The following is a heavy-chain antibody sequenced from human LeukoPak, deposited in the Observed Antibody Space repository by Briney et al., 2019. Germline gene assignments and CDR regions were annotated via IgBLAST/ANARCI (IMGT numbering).Heavy chain of an antibody. D-gene: IGHD6-25*01. Sequence: SETVSLNCSVYSCSFSGYYWVWIRQPPGKGLEWIGEIKHSGSTNYNPSLKSRVTISVDTSKNQFSLKLSSVTAADTAVYYCARGQFPPALDYWGQGTLVTVSS. CDR2: IKHSGST. J-gene: IGHJ4*02. CDR1: SCSFSGYY. CDR3: ARGQFPPALDY. V-gene: IGHV4-34*01.